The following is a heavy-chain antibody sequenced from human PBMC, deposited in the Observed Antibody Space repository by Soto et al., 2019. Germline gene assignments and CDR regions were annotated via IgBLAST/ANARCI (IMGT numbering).Heavy chain of an antibody. V-gene: IGHV4-59*01. CDR2: IYYSGST. D-gene: IGHD6-13*01. J-gene: IGHJ6*02. CDR3: ARDDPPGIAAAGTHGMDV. Sequence: SETLSLTCTVSGGSISSYYWSWIRQPPGKGLGWIGYIYYSGSTNYNPSLKSRVTISVDTSKNQFSLKLSSVTAADTAVYYCARDDPPGIAAAGTHGMDVWGQGTTVTVSS. CDR1: GGSISSYY.